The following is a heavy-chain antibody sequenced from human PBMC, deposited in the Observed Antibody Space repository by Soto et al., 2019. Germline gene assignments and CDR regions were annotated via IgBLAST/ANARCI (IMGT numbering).Heavy chain of an antibody. CDR2: IVVGSGNT. CDR3: ATHREGATYYFDY. D-gene: IGHD1-26*01. V-gene: IGHV1-58*01. CDR1: TFTFTSSA. Sequence: QMQLVQSGPEVKKPETSVKVSCKASTFTFTSSAVQLVRQARGQRLEWIGWIVVGSGNTKYAQNFQERVTITRDMSSGTAYLELSSLRSEDTAVYYCATHREGATYYFDYWGQGTLLTVSS. J-gene: IGHJ4*02.